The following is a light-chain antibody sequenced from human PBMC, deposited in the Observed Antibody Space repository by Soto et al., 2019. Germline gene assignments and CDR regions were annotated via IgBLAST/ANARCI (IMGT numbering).Light chain of an antibody. Sequence: DIVMTQSPDSLAVSLGERATINCKSSQSVLSSSDNQNYLAWYQQKPGQPPKLLFYWASTRDSGVPDRFSGSGSGTDFTLTISSLQAEDVAIYHCQHYGSSPPVYTFGQGTKLEIK. J-gene: IGKJ2*01. CDR1: QSVLSSSDNQNY. CDR2: WAS. V-gene: IGKV4-1*01. CDR3: QHYGSSPPVYT.